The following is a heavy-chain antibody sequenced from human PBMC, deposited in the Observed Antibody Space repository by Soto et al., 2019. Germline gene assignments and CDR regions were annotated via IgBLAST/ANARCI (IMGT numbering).Heavy chain of an antibody. CDR3: AKVAESSLYYYYYYMDV. Sequence: GGSLRLSCAASGFTFSSYAMSWVRQAPGKGLEWVSAISGSGGSTYYADSVKGRFTISRDNSKNTLYLQMNSLRAEDTAVYYCAKVAESSLYYYYYYMDVWGKGTTVTVSS. J-gene: IGHJ6*03. CDR1: GFTFSSYA. CDR2: ISGSGGST. V-gene: IGHV3-23*01.